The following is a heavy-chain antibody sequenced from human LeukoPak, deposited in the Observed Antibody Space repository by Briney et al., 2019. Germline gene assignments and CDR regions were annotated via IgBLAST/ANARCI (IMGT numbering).Heavy chain of an antibody. CDR1: GGSVSDYY. Sequence: SETLSLTCTISGGSVSDYYWSWIRQSPGKGLEWIGYIYHTGSTSYSPSLKSRVTISADTSQNQFSLKLSSVTAADTAVYYCARLGYCSGGSCYPQNWGQGTLVTVSS. CDR3: ARLGYCSGGSCYPQN. CDR2: IYHTGST. V-gene: IGHV4-59*08. J-gene: IGHJ4*02. D-gene: IGHD2-15*01.